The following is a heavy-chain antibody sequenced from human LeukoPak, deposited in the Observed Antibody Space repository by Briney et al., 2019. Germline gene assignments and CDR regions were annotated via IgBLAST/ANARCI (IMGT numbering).Heavy chain of an antibody. D-gene: IGHD1-26*01. Sequence: SETLSLTCTVSGGSISSSSYYWGWIRQPPGKGLEWIGSIYYSGSTYYNPSLKIRVTISVYTSRNQFSLKLSSVTAADTAVYYCARHRGWVPNLDYWGQGTLVTVSS. J-gene: IGHJ4*02. CDR1: GGSISSSSYY. CDR3: ARHRGWVPNLDY. CDR2: IYYSGST. V-gene: IGHV4-39*01.